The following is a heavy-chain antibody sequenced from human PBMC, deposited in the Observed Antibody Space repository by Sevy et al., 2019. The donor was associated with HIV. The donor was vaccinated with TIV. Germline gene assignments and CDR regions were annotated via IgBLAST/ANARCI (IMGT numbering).Heavy chain of an antibody. J-gene: IGHJ5*02. CDR3: AGTPSSYDSSGRYYPWFDP. Sequence: SETLSLTCAVSGYSISSGYYWGWIRQPPGKGLEWIGSIFHSGSTYYNPSLKSRVTIPVDTAKNHFSLKPSTVTAADTAVYFCAGTPSSYDSSGRYYPWFDPWGQGTLVTVSS. D-gene: IGHD3-22*01. CDR1: GYSISSGYY. V-gene: IGHV4-38-2*01. CDR2: IFHSGST.